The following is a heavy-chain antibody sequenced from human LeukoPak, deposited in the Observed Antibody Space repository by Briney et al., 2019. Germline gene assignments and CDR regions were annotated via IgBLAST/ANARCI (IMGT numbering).Heavy chain of an antibody. CDR1: GFTFSSYA. CDR3: AKGGFVVVPAAKRGDFDY. Sequence: PGGSLRLSCAASGFTFSSYAMGWVRQAPGKGREWVSAISGRGGSTYYADSVKGRFTISRDNSKNTLYLQMNSLRAEDTVVYYCAKGGFVVVPAAKRGDFDYWGQGTLVTVSS. D-gene: IGHD2-2*01. CDR2: ISGRGGST. J-gene: IGHJ4*02. V-gene: IGHV3-23*01.